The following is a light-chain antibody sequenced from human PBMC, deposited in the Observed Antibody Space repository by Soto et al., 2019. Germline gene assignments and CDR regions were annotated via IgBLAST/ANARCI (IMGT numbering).Light chain of an antibody. CDR1: QSVGSK. J-gene: IGKJ4*01. CDR3: QQYNYWPLA. CDR2: DAS. Sequence: EIVMTQSPATLSVSPGERATLSCRASQSVGSKLAWYHQKPGQTPRLLIYDASTRATDVPDTFSGSGSGTEFTLTISSLQSADFGVYYCQQYNYWPLAFGGGTKVEI. V-gene: IGKV3-15*01.